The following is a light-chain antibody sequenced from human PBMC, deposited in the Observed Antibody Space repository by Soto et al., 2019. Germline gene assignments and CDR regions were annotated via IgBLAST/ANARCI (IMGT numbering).Light chain of an antibody. Sequence: DIQMTQSPSTLSASVGDRVTITCRASQSISSWLAWYQQKPGKAPKLLIYDASSLESGVPSRFSGSGSGTEITLTISSLQPDDFASYYCQHYNSYYTFGQGTKLEIK. CDR3: QHYNSYYT. CDR1: QSISSW. J-gene: IGKJ2*01. CDR2: DAS. V-gene: IGKV1-5*01.